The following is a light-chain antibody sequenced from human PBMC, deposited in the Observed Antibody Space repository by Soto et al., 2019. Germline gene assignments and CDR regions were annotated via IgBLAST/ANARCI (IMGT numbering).Light chain of an antibody. V-gene: IGKV1-39*01. J-gene: IGKJ5*01. Sequence: DIQMTQSPSSLSASVGDRVTITCRASQSISSYLNWYQQKPGKAPKVLIYAASSLQSGVPSRFSGSGSGTDFTLTISSLQPDDFAIYYCQQSYSTPVTFGQGTRLEIK. CDR3: QQSYSTPVT. CDR1: QSISSY. CDR2: AAS.